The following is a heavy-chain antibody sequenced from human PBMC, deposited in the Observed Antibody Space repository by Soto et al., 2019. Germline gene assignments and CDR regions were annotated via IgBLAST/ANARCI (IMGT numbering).Heavy chain of an antibody. CDR2: IYYRGST. Sequence: SETLSLTCTVSGGSITTNYWSWIRQPPGKGLEWIGYIYYRGSTNYNPSLKSRVTISVDTSKNQFSLKLTSVTAADTAVYYCARDKITGLFDYWGQGTLVTVSS. CDR1: GGSITTNY. D-gene: IGHD2-8*02. V-gene: IGHV4-59*12. J-gene: IGHJ4*02. CDR3: ARDKITGLFDY.